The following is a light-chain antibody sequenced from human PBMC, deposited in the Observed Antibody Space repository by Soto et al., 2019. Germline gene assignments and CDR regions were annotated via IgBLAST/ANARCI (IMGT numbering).Light chain of an antibody. CDR3: ISYTSDDVRYV. Sequence: QSVLTQPASVSGTPGQSITISCTGSNSDVGLYDFVSWYQHHPGRAPKLIVSEVSHRPSGISNRFSGSKSGNPASLTISGLQSEDEADYFCISYTSDDVRYVFGTGTKVTVL. V-gene: IGLV2-14*01. J-gene: IGLJ1*01. CDR2: EVS. CDR1: NSDVGLYDF.